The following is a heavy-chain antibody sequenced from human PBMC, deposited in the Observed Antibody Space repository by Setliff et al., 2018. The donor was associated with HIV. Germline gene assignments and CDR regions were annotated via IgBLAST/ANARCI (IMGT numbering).Heavy chain of an antibody. D-gene: IGHD6-13*01. CDR3: ARRGIAAAGSDS. V-gene: IGHV4-39*01. CDR1: GGSISSSSYY. J-gene: IGHJ4*02. Sequence: SETLSLTCTVSGGSISSSSYYWGWVRQPPGKGLEWIGSMYYSGSTYYTPSLKGRVTISVDTSQNQFSLKLNPVTAADTAVYYCARRGIAAAGSDSWGQGTLVTVSS. CDR2: MYYSGST.